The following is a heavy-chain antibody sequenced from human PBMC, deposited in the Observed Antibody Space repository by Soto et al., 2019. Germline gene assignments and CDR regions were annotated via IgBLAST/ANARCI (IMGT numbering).Heavy chain of an antibody. D-gene: IGHD2-15*01. CDR2: IYYSGST. Sequence: QVQLQESGPGLVKPSETLSLTCTVSGGSLSSYYWSWIRQPPGKGLEWIGYIYYSGSTNYNPSLKRRVTISVDTSKNQFPLKLSSVTAADTAVYYCAKGGSSDFDYWGQGTLVTVSS. J-gene: IGHJ4*02. V-gene: IGHV4-59*01. CDR1: GGSLSSYY. CDR3: AKGGSSDFDY.